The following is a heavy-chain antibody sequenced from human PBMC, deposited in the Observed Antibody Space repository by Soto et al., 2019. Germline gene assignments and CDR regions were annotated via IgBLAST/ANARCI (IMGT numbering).Heavy chain of an antibody. CDR1: GESFNGFY. CDR3: ARGLKITMRAPGILNRRMLYFDS. Sequence: SENLSLTCAVYGESFNGFYWTWIRQAPGKGLEWLGEINHGGTAIYNPSYKSRVSISRDTSKNQFSLSVRSVTAADTAVYFCARGLKITMRAPGILNRRMLYFDSWGQGALVTVSS. V-gene: IGHV4-34*01. CDR2: INHGGTA. J-gene: IGHJ4*02. D-gene: IGHD3-10*01.